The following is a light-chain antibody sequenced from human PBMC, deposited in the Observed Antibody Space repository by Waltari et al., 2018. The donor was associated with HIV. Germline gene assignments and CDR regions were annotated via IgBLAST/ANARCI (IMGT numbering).Light chain of an antibody. V-gene: IGLV2-8*01. Sequence: QSALTQPPSASGSPGQSVTISCTGTSSDVGGFNYVSWYRQYPGKAPKFIIYEVTKLPSGVPDRFSGSKSGNTASLTVSGLQAEDEAEYYCSSYADFNNVIFGGGTKVTVL. CDR1: SSDVGGFNY. CDR3: SSYADFNNVI. CDR2: EVT. J-gene: IGLJ2*01.